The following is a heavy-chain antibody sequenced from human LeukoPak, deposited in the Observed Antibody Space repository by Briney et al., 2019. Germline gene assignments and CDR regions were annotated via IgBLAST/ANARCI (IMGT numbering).Heavy chain of an antibody. Sequence: ASVKVSCKASGYTFTGYYIQWVRQAPGQGLEWMGRIIPNNGGTNYAQKFQGRVTMTTDTSTSTAYMELRSLRSDDTAVYYCATRGYQPTPYYYYGMDVWGQGTTVTVSS. CDR1: GYTFTGYY. V-gene: IGHV1-2*06. D-gene: IGHD2-2*01. CDR2: IIPNNGGT. CDR3: ATRGYQPTPYYYYGMDV. J-gene: IGHJ6*02.